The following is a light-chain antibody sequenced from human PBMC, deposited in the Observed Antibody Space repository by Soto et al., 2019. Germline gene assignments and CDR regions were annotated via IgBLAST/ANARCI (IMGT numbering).Light chain of an antibody. V-gene: IGKV3-11*01. Sequence: EVLLTQSPAALSLSPGERATHSCRASQSVYTYLAWYQQKPGQAPRLLIYTASSRATDIPDRFTGSGSGTDFTLTISRLEPEDSAVYFCQQRSSWPLTFGGGTKVEIK. CDR1: QSVYTY. CDR2: TAS. J-gene: IGKJ4*01. CDR3: QQRSSWPLT.